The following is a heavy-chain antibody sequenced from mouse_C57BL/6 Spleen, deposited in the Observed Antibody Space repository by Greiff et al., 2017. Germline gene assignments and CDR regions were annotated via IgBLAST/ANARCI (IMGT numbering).Heavy chain of an antibody. D-gene: IGHD1-1*01. V-gene: IGHV5-9*01. CDR3: ARGGTTVGAMDY. Sequence: EVKLMESGGGLVKPGGSLKLSCAASGFTFSSYTMSWVRQTPEKRLEWVATISGGGGNTYYPDSVKGRFTISRDNAKNTLYLQMSSLRSEDTALYYCARGGTTVGAMDYWGQGTSVTVSS. CDR2: ISGGGGNT. CDR1: GFTFSSYT. J-gene: IGHJ4*01.